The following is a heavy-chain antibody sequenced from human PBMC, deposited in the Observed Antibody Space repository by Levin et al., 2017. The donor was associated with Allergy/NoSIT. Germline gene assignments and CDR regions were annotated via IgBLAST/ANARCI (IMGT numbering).Heavy chain of an antibody. D-gene: IGHD3-10*01. CDR3: ARDSSHGGFLGEPPLDY. Sequence: GESLKISCRASGFIFSDYYFTWIRQAPGKGLEWLSYISSSGSHLDYADSVRGRFTISRDNAKKSLYLQMDGLRAEDTAVYYCARDSSHGGFLGEPPLDYWGQGTLVTVSS. V-gene: IGHV3-11*01. CDR1: GFIFSDYY. J-gene: IGHJ4*02. CDR2: ISSSGSHL.